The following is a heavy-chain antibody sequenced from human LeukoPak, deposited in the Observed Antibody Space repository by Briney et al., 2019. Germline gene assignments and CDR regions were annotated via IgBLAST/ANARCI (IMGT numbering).Heavy chain of an antibody. CDR1: GGSISSSNYY. CDR2: IFNSGST. CDR3: ARDRHKLVDIVAGILDY. J-gene: IGHJ4*02. Sequence: SEALSLTCTVSGGSISSSNYYWGWIRQPPGKGLEWIGYIFNSGSTYYNPSLKSRVTILVDTSKNQFSLKLSSVTAADTAVYYCARDRHKLVDIVAGILDYWGQGTLVTVSS. V-gene: IGHV4-39*07. D-gene: IGHD5-12*01.